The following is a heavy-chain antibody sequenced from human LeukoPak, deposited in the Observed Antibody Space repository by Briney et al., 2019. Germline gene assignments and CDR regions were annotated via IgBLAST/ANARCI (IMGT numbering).Heavy chain of an antibody. CDR2: ISGSGGST. V-gene: IGHV3-23*01. D-gene: IGHD3-10*01. CDR1: GFTFSSYG. CDR3: AKDNYGSGSYYNY. Sequence: GGSLRLSCAASGFTFSSYGMSWVRQAPGKGLEWVSAISGSGGSTYYADSVKGRFTISRDNSKNTLYLQMNSLRAEDTAVYYCAKDNYGSGSYYNYWGQGTLVTVSS. J-gene: IGHJ4*02.